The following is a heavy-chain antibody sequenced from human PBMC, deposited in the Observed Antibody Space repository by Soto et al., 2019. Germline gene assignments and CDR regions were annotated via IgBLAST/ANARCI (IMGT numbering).Heavy chain of an antibody. CDR2: TYCSSKWYN. Sequence: QVQLQQSGPGLVKPSQTLSLTCAISGDSVSSNSVAWNWIRQSPSRCLEWLGRTYCSSKWYNDYGVTVKGRITINPDTSKTQFSLQLNSVTPEDTAVYYCARGRFNAFGIWGQGTMVTVSS. J-gene: IGHJ3*02. CDR1: GDSVSSNSVA. D-gene: IGHD3-3*01. CDR3: ARGRFNAFGI. V-gene: IGHV6-1*01.